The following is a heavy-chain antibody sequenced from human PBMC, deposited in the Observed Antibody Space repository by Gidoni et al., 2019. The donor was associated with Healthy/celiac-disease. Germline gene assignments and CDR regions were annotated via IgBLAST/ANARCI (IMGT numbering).Heavy chain of an antibody. CDR1: GGSFSGYY. Sequence: QVQLQQWGAGLLKTSETLSLTCAVYGGSFSGYYWSWIRQPPGKGLEWIGEINHSGSTNYNPSLKSRVTISVDTSKNQFSLKLSSVTAADTAVYYCARGSVGSITMIVVVITPPGGLTYFDYWGQGTLVTVSS. J-gene: IGHJ4*02. CDR3: ARGSVGSITMIVVVITPPGGLTYFDY. V-gene: IGHV4-34*01. D-gene: IGHD3-22*01. CDR2: INHSGST.